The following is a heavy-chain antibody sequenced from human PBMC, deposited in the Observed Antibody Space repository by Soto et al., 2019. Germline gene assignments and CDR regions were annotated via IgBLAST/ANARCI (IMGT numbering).Heavy chain of an antibody. CDR2: IYPGDSDT. J-gene: IGHJ4*02. D-gene: IGHD1-26*01. V-gene: IGHV5-51*01. Sequence: PGESLKISCKGSGYTFSSYWIAWVRQMPGKGLEWMGIIYPGDSDTRYRPSFQGQVTISVGKSISTAYLQWTNLKASDTAMYYCARQDGAATYYFDYWGQGTLVTVSS. CDR1: GYTFSSYW. CDR3: ARQDGAATYYFDY.